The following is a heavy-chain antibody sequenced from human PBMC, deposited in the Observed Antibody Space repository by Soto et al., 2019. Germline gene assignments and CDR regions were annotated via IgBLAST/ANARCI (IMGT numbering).Heavy chain of an antibody. V-gene: IGHV1-18*01. CDR3: ARSRRPMIVVVIGLDP. Sequence: VSVKVSCKASGYTFTSYAIGWVRQAPGQGLEWMGWISAYNGNTNYAQKLQGRVTMTTDTSTSTAYMELRNLRSDDTAVYYCARSRRPMIVVVIGLDPWGQGTLVTVSS. D-gene: IGHD3-22*01. J-gene: IGHJ5*02. CDR1: GYTFTSYA. CDR2: ISAYNGNT.